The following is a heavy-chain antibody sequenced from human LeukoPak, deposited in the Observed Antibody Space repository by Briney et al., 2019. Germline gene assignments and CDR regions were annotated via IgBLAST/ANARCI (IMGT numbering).Heavy chain of an antibody. CDR2: ISGSGSST. CDR3: AKGRHYSGSYDAFDI. J-gene: IGHJ3*02. V-gene: IGHV3-23*01. CDR1: GFTVSSNY. D-gene: IGHD1-26*01. Sequence: PGGSLRLSCAASGFTVSSNYMSWVRQAPGKGLEWVAGISGSGSSTYYADSVKGRFTISRDNSKNTLYLPMNSLRADDTAVYYCAKGRHYSGSYDAFDIWGQGTMVTVPS.